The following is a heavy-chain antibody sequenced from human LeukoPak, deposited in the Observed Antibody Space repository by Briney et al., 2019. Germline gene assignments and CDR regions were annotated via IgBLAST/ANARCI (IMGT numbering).Heavy chain of an antibody. CDR1: GYTFTSYG. V-gene: IGHV1-18*01. CDR3: ARGKALLGIFGGY. CDR2: ISGYNGNT. J-gene: IGHJ3*01. Sequence: ASVKVSCKTSGYTFTSYGISWVRQAPGQGLEWLGWISGYNGNTKYAQSLQGRVTMTIDTSTNTAYMELRSLRSDDTAVYYCARGKALLGIFGGYWGQGTMVTVSS. D-gene: IGHD3-3*01.